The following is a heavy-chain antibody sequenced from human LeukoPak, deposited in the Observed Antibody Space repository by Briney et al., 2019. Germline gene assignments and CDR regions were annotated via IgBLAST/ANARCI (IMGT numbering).Heavy chain of an antibody. Sequence: GGSLRLSCAAFGFTFSSYWMSWVRQAPGKGLEWVANIKQDGSEKYYVDSVKGRFTISRDNAKNSLYLQMNSLRAEDTAVYYCARDRRFWAAAAQFDYWGQGTLVTVSS. CDR3: ARDRRFWAAAAQFDY. CDR2: IKQDGSEK. CDR1: GFTFSSYW. J-gene: IGHJ4*02. V-gene: IGHV3-7*01. D-gene: IGHD6-13*01.